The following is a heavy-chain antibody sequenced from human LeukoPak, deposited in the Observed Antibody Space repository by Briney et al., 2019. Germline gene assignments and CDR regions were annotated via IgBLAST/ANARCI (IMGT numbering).Heavy chain of an antibody. D-gene: IGHD2-21*02. V-gene: IGHV3-23*01. Sequence: PGGSLRLSCVVSGFTFSSYAMSGVGQAPGKGLEWVSGISGSGGSTYYADSVKGRFTISRDNSKNTLYLQMSSLRVEDTAVYYCAKDFLPYCGGDCYTNFDYWGQGTLVTVSS. CDR3: AKDFLPYCGGDCYTNFDY. CDR2: ISGSGGST. J-gene: IGHJ4*02. CDR1: GFTFSSYA.